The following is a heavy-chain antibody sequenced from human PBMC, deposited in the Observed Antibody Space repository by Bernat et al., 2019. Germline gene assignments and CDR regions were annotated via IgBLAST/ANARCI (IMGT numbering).Heavy chain of an antibody. CDR2: IWYDGSNK. Sequence: VQLVESGGGLVQPGGSLRLSCAASGFTFSSYGMHWVRQAPGKGLEWVAVIWYDGSNKYYADSVKGRFTISRDNSKNTLYLQMNSLRAEDTAVYYCARDPGPEVTNDAFDIWGQGTMVTVSS. D-gene: IGHD2-21*02. CDR3: ARDPGPEVTNDAFDI. CDR1: GFTFSSYG. V-gene: IGHV3-33*01. J-gene: IGHJ3*02.